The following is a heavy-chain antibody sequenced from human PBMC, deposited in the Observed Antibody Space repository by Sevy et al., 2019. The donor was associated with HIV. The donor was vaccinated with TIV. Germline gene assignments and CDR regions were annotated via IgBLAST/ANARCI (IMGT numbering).Heavy chain of an antibody. Sequence: GGSLRLSCAASGFTFSNAWMNWVRQAPGKGLERVGRIKSKTDGGTTDYAAPVKGRFTISKDDSKNTLYLQMNSLKTEDTAVYYCTTSLRDYYDSSGIDYWGQGTLVTISS. D-gene: IGHD3-22*01. CDR1: GFTFSNAW. V-gene: IGHV3-15*07. CDR2: IKSKTDGGTT. J-gene: IGHJ4*02. CDR3: TTSLRDYYDSSGIDY.